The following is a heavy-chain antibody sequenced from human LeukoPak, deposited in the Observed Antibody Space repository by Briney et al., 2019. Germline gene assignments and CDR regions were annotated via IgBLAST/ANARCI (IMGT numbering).Heavy chain of an antibody. CDR3: ARDPRLGELSPQGFDY. V-gene: IGHV3-21*01. CDR1: GFTFSSYS. Sequence: GGSLRLSCAASGFTFSSYSMNWVRQAPGKGLEWVSSISSSSSYIYYADSVKGRFTISRDNAKNSLYLQMNSLRAEDTAVYYCARDPRLGELSPQGFDYWGQGTLVTVSS. CDR2: ISSSSSYI. J-gene: IGHJ4*02. D-gene: IGHD3-16*02.